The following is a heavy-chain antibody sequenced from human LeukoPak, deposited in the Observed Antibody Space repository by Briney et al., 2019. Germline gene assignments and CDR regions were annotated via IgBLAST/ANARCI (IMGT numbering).Heavy chain of an antibody. J-gene: IGHJ4*02. CDR2: ISSSSSYI. D-gene: IGHD3-22*01. Sequence: PGGSLRLSCAASGFTFSSYSMNWVRQAPGKGLEWVSSISSSSSYIYYADSVKGRFTISRDNAKNSLYLQMNSLRAEDTAVYYCARDWLYYYDSSGYQFDYWGQGTLVTVSS. CDR3: ARDWLYYYDSSGYQFDY. V-gene: IGHV3-21*01. CDR1: GFTFSSYS.